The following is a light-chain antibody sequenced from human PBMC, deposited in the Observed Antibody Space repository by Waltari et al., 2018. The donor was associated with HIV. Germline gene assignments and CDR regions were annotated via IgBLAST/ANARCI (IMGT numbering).Light chain of an antibody. CDR2: GAF. J-gene: IGKJ1*01. Sequence: EIVLTQSPATLSVSPGERATLSCRAGQSVRTNLAWSQQKPGQAPRLLIYGAFTRATGIPTRFSGSVSGTEFTLTLSSLQSEDFAVYYCQQYLNGPPWTFGQGTKVDLK. CDR1: QSVRTN. V-gene: IGKV3-15*01. CDR3: QQYLNGPPWT.